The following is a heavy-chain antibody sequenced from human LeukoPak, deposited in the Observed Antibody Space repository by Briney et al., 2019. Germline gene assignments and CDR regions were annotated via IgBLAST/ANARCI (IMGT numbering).Heavy chain of an antibody. Sequence: PGGSLRLSCAASGFTFSSYAMSWVRQAPGKGLEWVSAISGSGGSTYYADSVKGRFTISRDNSKNTLYLQMNSLRAEDTAVYYCANPPSPGIVVVVAAGYWGQGTLVTVSS. V-gene: IGHV3-23*01. J-gene: IGHJ4*02. D-gene: IGHD2-15*01. CDR2: ISGSGGST. CDR3: ANPPSPGIVVVVAAGY. CDR1: GFTFSSYA.